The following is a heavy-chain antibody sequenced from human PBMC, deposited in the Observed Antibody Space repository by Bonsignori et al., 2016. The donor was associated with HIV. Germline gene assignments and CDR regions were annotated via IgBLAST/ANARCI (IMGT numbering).Heavy chain of an antibody. D-gene: IGHD2-2*01. CDR1: GGTFSSYA. CDR3: ARSDPSRPGGPAADYYYYYTGR. V-gene: IGHV1-69*13. J-gene: IGHJ6*03. Sequence: SVKVSCKASGGTFSSYAISWVRQAPGQGLEWMGGIIPIFGTANYAQKFQGRVTITADESTSTAYMELSSLRSEDTAVYYCARSDPSRPGGPAADYYYYYTGRLGQRDHGHRLL. CDR2: IIPIFGTA.